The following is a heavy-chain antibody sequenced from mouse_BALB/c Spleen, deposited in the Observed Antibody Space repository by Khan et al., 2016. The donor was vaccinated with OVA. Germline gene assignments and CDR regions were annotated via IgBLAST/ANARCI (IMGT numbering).Heavy chain of an antibody. CDR3: AIYYGSSYWYFDV. V-gene: IGHV14-3*02. Sequence: VQLKQSGAELVKPGASVKLSCTASGFNIKDTYMHWVQQRPEQGLEWIGRIDPANGNTKYDPNFQGQATITADTSSNTAYLQLSSLTSEDTAVYYCAIYYGSSYWYFDVWGAGTTVTVSS. CDR2: IDPANGNT. J-gene: IGHJ1*01. CDR1: GFNIKDTY. D-gene: IGHD1-1*01.